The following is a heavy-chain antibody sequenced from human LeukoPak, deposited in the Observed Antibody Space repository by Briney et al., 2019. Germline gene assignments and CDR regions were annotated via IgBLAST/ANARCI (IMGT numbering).Heavy chain of an antibody. CDR1: GGSVGSDDHH. CDR2: ISSSGST. D-gene: IGHD6-19*01. J-gene: IGHJ4*02. Sequence: SETLSLTCTVSGGSVGSDDHHWSWIRQPPGKGLEWIGYISSSGSTNYNSPLKSRVTIPADTSKNHFSLKLSSVIAADTAVYYCVRENSGWPPLYWGQGTLVTVSS. V-gene: IGHV4-61*03. CDR3: VRENSGWPPLY.